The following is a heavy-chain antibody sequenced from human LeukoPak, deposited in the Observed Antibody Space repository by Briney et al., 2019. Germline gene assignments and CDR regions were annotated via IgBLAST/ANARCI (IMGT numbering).Heavy chain of an antibody. J-gene: IGHJ3*02. CDR2: IYYSGST. V-gene: IGHV4-59*01. Sequence: SETLSLTCTVSGGSISSYYWSWIRQPPGKGLEWIGYIYYSGSTNYNPSLKSRVTISVDTSKNQFSLKLSSVTAADTAVYYCARVERWLQAGDAFDIWGQGTVVTVSS. D-gene: IGHD5-24*01. CDR3: ARVERWLQAGDAFDI. CDR1: GGSISSYY.